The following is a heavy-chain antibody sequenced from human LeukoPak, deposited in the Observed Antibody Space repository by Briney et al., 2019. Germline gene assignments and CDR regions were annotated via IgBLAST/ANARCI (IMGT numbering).Heavy chain of an antibody. CDR3: ARVGTLPDDALDM. D-gene: IGHD1-26*01. V-gene: IGHV3-11*04. CDR1: GFIFSDYY. CDR2: ISTSVGII. Sequence: VGSLSLSCEASGFIFSDYYMAGIPHAPEERVECVSYISTSVGIIYYADSVKGRFTISRDNARDSRYLQMNTRRAEDTAVYYCARVGTLPDDALDMWGQGTMVTVYS. J-gene: IGHJ3*02.